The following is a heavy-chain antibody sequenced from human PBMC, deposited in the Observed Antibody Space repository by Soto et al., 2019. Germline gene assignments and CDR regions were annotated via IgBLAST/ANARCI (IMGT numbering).Heavy chain of an antibody. V-gene: IGHV1-18*04. CDR3: ARGYSSSYYYYVMDV. Sequence: GASVKVSCKASGYTFTSYGISWVRQAPGQGLEWMGWISAYNGNTNYAQKLQGRVTMTTDTSPSTAYMELRSRRSDDTAVYYCARGYSSSYYYYVMDVWGQGTTVTVSS. J-gene: IGHJ6*02. CDR2: ISAYNGNT. CDR1: GYTFTSYG. D-gene: IGHD6-13*01.